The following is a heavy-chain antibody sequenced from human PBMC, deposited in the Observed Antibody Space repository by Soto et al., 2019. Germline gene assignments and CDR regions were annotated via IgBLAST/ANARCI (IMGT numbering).Heavy chain of an antibody. CDR2: IIPIFGTA. D-gene: IGHD2-21*02. J-gene: IGHJ4*02. Sequence: VASVKVSCKASGGTFSSYAISWVRQAPGQGLEWMGGIIPIFGTANYAQKFQGRVTITADESTSTAYMELSSLRSEDTAVYYCARAVVTAPRRYFDYWGQGTLVTVSS. CDR1: GGTFSSYA. CDR3: ARAVVTAPRRYFDY. V-gene: IGHV1-69*13.